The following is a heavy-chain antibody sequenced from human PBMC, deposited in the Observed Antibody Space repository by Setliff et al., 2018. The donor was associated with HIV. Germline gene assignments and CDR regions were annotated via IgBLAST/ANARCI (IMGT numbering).Heavy chain of an antibody. Sequence: SETLSLTCTVSGGSIGGYHWSWVRQPPGRGLEWIGYVSYSGSTSYNPSLDSRVTMSVDSSRDQFSLKLSSVTAADTAVYYCTRGLIYRYSSSWYGGDYWGQGTLVTVSS. V-gene: IGHV4-59*01. CDR2: VSYSGST. CDR1: GGSIGGYH. CDR3: TRGLIYRYSSSWYGGDY. D-gene: IGHD6-13*01. J-gene: IGHJ4*02.